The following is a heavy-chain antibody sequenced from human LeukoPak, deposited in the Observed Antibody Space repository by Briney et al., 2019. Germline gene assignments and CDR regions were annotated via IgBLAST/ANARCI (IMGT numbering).Heavy chain of an antibody. CDR2: INPNSGGT. D-gene: IGHD3-10*01. J-gene: IGHJ4*02. CDR3: ARGWLTYYYGSGSYCFDY. V-gene: IGHV1-2*02. CDR1: GYTFTGYY. Sequence: ASVKVSCKASGYTFTGYYMHWVRQAPGQGLEWMGWINPNSGGTNYAQKFQGRVTMTRDTSISTAYMELGRLRSDDTAVYYCARGWLTYYYGSGSYCFDYWGQGTLVTVSS.